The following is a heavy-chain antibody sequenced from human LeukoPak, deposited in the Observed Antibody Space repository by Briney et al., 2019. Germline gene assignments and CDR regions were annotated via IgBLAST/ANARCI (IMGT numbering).Heavy chain of an antibody. CDR3: ARESFGDFLLDY. D-gene: IGHD3-10*01. CDR1: GFTVSSNY. J-gene: IGHJ4*02. V-gene: IGHV3-53*01. Sequence: GGSLRLSCAASGFTVSSNYMSWVRQAPGKGLEWVSVIYSGGSTYYADSVKGRFTISRDNSQNTVYLQMNSLRAEDTAVYYCARESFGDFLLDYWGQGTLVTVSS. CDR2: IYSGGST.